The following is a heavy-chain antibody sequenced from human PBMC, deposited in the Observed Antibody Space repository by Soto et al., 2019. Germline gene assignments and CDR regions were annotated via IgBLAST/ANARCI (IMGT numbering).Heavy chain of an antibody. Sequence: QVQLQESGPGLVKPSGTLSLTCAVSGGSISSSNWWSWVRQPPGKGLEWIGEIYHSGSTNYNPSRKSRATISVDKSKNQCSLKLSSVTAADTAVYYCARAIVATTPSPYYYYGMDVWGQGTTVTVSS. CDR1: GGSISSSNW. CDR3: ARAIVATTPSPYYYYGMDV. J-gene: IGHJ6*02. CDR2: IYHSGST. V-gene: IGHV4-4*02. D-gene: IGHD5-12*01.